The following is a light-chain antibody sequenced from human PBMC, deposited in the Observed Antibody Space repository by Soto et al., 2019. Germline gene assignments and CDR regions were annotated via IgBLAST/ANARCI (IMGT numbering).Light chain of an antibody. CDR3: QQYNSYWA. V-gene: IGKV1-5*03. CDR2: NTS. Sequence: DIQMTQSPSNLSASVGARVTITCGASQSTSSWLAWDHQKPEKAPKLLIYNTSILDSGVPSRFSGSGSATEFTLTISSLQPDDFTNYYCQQYNSYWAFGQGTKVEIK. CDR1: QSTSSW. J-gene: IGKJ1*01.